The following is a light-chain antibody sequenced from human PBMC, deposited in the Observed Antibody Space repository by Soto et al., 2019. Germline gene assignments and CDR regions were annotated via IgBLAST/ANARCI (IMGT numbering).Light chain of an antibody. J-gene: IGLJ2*01. CDR1: SSTIGSNY. CDR2: ENT. V-gene: IGLV1-51*02. CDR3: GTWDTSVSEVL. Sequence: QSVLTQPPSVSAAPGQKVTISCSGSSSTIGSNYVSWYQHLPGAAPKLLIYENTKRPSGIPDRFSGSKSGTSATLGITGLQTGDEADYYCGTWDTSVSEVLFGGGTKLTVL.